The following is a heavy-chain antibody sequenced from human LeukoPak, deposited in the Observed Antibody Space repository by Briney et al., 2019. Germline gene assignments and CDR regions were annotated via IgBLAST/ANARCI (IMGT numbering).Heavy chain of an antibody. CDR1: GFTFSSYS. CDR2: ISSSSSYI. V-gene: IGHV3-21*01. CDR3: ARAPYNWNDDAFDI. J-gene: IGHJ3*02. D-gene: IGHD1-1*01. Sequence: GGSLRLSCAASGFTFSSYSMNWVRQAPGKGLEWVSSISSSSSYIYYADSVKGRFTISRDNAKNSLYLQMNSLRAEDTAVYYCARAPYNWNDDAFDIWGQGTMVTVSS.